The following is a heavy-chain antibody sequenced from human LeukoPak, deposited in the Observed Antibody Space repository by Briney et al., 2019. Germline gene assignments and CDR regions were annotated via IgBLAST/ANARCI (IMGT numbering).Heavy chain of an antibody. CDR3: ARTTLYYYDSSGYSI. CDR1: GFTFSSYW. CDR2: INSDGSST. D-gene: IGHD3-22*01. Sequence: AGGSLRLSCAASGFTFSSYWMHWVRQAPGKGLVWVSRINSDGSSTSYADSVKGRFTISRGNAKNTLYLQMNSLRAEDTAVYYCARTTLYYYDSSGYSIWGQGAMVTVSS. J-gene: IGHJ3*02. V-gene: IGHV3-74*01.